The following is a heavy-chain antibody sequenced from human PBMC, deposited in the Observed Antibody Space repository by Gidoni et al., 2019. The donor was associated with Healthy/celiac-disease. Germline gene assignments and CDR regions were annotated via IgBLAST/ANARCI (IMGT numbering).Heavy chain of an antibody. V-gene: IGHV3-23*01. CDR3: AKVEESEQLAMYYFDY. D-gene: IGHD6-6*01. Sequence: EVQLLESGGGLVQPGGSLRLSCAASGFIFSSYAMSWVRQAPGKGLEWVSAISGSGGSTYYADSVKGRFTISRDNSKNTLYLQMNSLRAEDTAVYYCAKVEESEQLAMYYFDYWGQGTLVTVSS. CDR1: GFIFSSYA. J-gene: IGHJ4*02. CDR2: ISGSGGST.